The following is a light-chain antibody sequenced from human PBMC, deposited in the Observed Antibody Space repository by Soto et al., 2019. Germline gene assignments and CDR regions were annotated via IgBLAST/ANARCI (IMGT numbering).Light chain of an antibody. CDR3: QQSYSTPLT. V-gene: IGKV1-9*01. J-gene: IGKJ4*01. CDR2: DAS. Sequence: EIQLTQSPSFLSASVGDRVTITCRASQGISSYLAWYQQKPGKAPKLLIYDASSLESGVPSRFSGSGSGTEFTLTISSLQPDDFATYYCQQSYSTPLTFGGGTKVDIK. CDR1: QGISSY.